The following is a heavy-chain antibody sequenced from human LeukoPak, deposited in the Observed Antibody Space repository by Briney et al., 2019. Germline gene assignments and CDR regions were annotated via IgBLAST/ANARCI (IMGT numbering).Heavy chain of an antibody. CDR2: ISGSGDNT. CDR3: AILSIVLVPAAIQDLDR. D-gene: IGHD2-2*02. Sequence: GGSLRLSCAASGFTFYDYAMSWVRQAPGKGLGWVAGISGSGDNTYYAESVKGRFSISRDSSTNTLFLQMNSLRVEDTAIYYCAILSIVLVPAAIQDLDRWGQGTLVTVSS. V-gene: IGHV3-23*01. CDR1: GFTFYDYA. J-gene: IGHJ5*02.